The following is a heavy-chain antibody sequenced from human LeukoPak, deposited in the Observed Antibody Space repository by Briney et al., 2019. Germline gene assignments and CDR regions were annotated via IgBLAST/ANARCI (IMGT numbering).Heavy chain of an antibody. CDR1: GGSISNYY. Sequence: PSETLSLTCTVSGGSISNYYWSWIRQPPGKGLEWIGYIYYSGSTNYNPSLKSRVTISVDTSKNQFSLKLSSVTAADTAVYYCARDGGKGWLWFDYWGQGTLVTVSS. D-gene: IGHD3-9*01. CDR2: IYYSGST. J-gene: IGHJ4*02. CDR3: ARDGGKGWLWFDY. V-gene: IGHV4-59*01.